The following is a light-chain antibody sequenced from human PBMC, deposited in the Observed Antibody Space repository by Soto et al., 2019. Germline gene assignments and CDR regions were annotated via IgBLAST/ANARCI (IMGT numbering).Light chain of an antibody. Sequence: EIVMTQSPATLSVSPGERATLSCRASQSVFSSLAWYQQKPGQAPRLLIYGAATRATGIPGRFSGSGSGTEFTLTISSLQSEDFAVYYCQQYHKWPAFGKGTKV. J-gene: IGKJ1*01. V-gene: IGKV3-15*01. CDR2: GAA. CDR1: QSVFSS. CDR3: QQYHKWPA.